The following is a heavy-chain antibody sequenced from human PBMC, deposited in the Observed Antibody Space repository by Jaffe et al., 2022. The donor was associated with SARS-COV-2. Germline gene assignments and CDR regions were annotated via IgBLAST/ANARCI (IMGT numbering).Heavy chain of an antibody. V-gene: IGHV3-23*04. D-gene: IGHD3-16*01. J-gene: IGHJ4*01. Sequence: EVHLVELGGGLEQPGGSLRLSCAASGFTFSTYAMSWVRQTPGKGLEWVSGISDSGGGTYYADAVKGRFTISRDNSKNTLYLQMNSLRAEDTAVYYCAKEIANLGSPLFDSWGQGTLVTVSS. CDR3: AKEIANLGSPLFDS. CDR1: GFTFSTYA. CDR2: ISDSGGGT.